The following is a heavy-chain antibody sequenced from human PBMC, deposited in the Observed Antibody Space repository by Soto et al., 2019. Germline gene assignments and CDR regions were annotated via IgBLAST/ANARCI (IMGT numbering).Heavy chain of an antibody. V-gene: IGHV3-11*01. CDR1: GFTFSDYY. Sequence: GGSLRLSCAASGFTFSDYYMSWIRQAPGKGLEWVSYISSSGSTIYYADSVKGRFTISRDNAKNSLYLQMNSLRAEDPAVDFRGGGPPYLLRMGLWGQGTTVTVSS. CDR3: GGGPPYLLRMGL. J-gene: IGHJ6*02. CDR2: ISSSGSTI. D-gene: IGHD3-10*01.